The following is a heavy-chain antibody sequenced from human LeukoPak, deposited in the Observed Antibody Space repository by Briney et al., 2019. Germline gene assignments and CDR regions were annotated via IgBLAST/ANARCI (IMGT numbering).Heavy chain of an antibody. CDR3: ARNPPRYFN. CDR2: ISYDGSNK. D-gene: IGHD1-26*01. V-gene: IGHV3-30-3*01. Sequence: GGSLRLSCAASGFTFSSYAMHWVRQAAGKGLEWVAVISYDGSNKYYADSVKGRFTISRDNSKNTLYLQMNSLRAEDTAVYYCARNPPRYFNWGQGTLVTVSS. CDR1: GFTFSSYA. J-gene: IGHJ4*02.